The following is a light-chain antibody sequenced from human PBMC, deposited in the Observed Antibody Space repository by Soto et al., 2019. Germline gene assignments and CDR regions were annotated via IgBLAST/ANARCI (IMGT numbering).Light chain of an antibody. Sequence: QSALTQPASVSGSPGQSITISCTGTSSDVGSFNLVSWYQQHPGKAPKLIIYGDIQRPSGVSNRFSGSKSGNTASLTISGLQAEDEANYFCCSYAGSSTWVFGGGTKLTVL. CDR1: SSDVGSFNL. CDR3: CSYAGSSTWV. J-gene: IGLJ3*02. V-gene: IGLV2-23*01. CDR2: GDI.